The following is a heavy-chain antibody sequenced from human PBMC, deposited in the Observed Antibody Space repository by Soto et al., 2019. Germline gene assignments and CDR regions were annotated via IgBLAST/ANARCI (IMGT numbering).Heavy chain of an antibody. J-gene: IGHJ4*02. V-gene: IGHV4-59*01. D-gene: IGHD1-1*01. CDR2: IDNSGNT. Sequence: SETLSLTCTVSGGSISSYYWSWVRQPPGKGLEWIAYIDNSGNTNYNPSLKSRVTISVDTSKNQFSLRLASVTAADTAVYYCARTLPNRQLFDSWSQGTLVTVSS. CDR3: ARTLPNRQLFDS. CDR1: GGSISSYY.